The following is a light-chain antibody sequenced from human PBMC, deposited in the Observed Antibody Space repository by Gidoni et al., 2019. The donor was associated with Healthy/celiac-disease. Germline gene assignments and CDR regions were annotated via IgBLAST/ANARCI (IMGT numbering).Light chain of an antibody. CDR1: QSVSSSY. CDR2: GAS. CDR3: QQYGSSPL. J-gene: IGKJ3*01. Sequence: EIVLTQSPGTLSLSPGERATLSCRASQSVSSSYLAWYQQKPGQAPRLLSYGASSRATVIPDRFSGSGSGTDFTLTISRLEPEDFAVYYCQQYGSSPLFGPGTKVDIK. V-gene: IGKV3-20*01.